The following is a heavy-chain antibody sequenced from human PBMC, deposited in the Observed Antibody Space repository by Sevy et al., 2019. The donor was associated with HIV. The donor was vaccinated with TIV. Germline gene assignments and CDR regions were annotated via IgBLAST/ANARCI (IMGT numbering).Heavy chain of an antibody. Sequence: SETLSLTCTVSGGSISSSSYYWGWIRQPPGKGLEWIGNIYYSGSTYYNPSLTSRVTISVDTAKNQFSLKLSSVTAAXXXXXXXXXXXXNHFDYWGQGALVTVSS. D-gene: IGHD4-4*01. CDR1: GGSISSSSYY. J-gene: IGHJ4*02. CDR3: XXXXXNHFDY. CDR2: IYYSGST. V-gene: IGHV4-39*01.